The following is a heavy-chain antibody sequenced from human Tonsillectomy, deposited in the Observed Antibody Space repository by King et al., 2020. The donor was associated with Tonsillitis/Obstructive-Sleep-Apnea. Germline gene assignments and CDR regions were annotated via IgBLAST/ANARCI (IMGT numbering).Heavy chain of an antibody. V-gene: IGHV3-30*04. CDR1: GFTFSSYA. Sequence: VQLVESGGGVVQPGRSLRLSCAASGFTFSSYAMHWVRQAPGKGLEWVAVISYDGSNKYYADSVKGRFTISRDNSKNTLYLQMNSLRAEDTAVYYCARGGSVEGYYDSLEYFQHWGQGTLVTVSS. CDR3: ARGGSVEGYYDSLEYFQH. D-gene: IGHD3-22*01. CDR2: ISYDGSNK. J-gene: IGHJ1*01.